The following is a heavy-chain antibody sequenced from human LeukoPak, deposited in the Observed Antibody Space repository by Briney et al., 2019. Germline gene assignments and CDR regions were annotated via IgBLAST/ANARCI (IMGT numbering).Heavy chain of an antibody. D-gene: IGHD3-22*01. J-gene: IGHJ4*02. Sequence: GGSLRLSCAASGFTFSSYAMSWVRQAPGKGLEWVSAISGSGGSTYYADSVKGRFTISRDNSKNTLYLQMNSLRAEDTAVYYCAKAVPRYYYDSSGYYYAYWGQGTPVTVSS. CDR3: AKAVPRYYYDSSGYYYAY. CDR1: GFTFSSYA. CDR2: ISGSGGST. V-gene: IGHV3-23*01.